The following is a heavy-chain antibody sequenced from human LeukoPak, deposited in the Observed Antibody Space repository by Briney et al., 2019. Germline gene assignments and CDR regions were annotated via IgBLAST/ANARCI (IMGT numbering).Heavy chain of an antibody. J-gene: IGHJ4*02. CDR3: ARSAYAYSLDY. CDR2: ISGSGTTI. Sequence: PGGSLKLSCAASGXTFIDFGLNWVRQAPGKGLEWVSYISGSGTTIYYADSVKGRFAISRDNVKNSLSLQMNSLRAEDTAVYYCARSAYAYSLDYWGQGTLVSVSS. CDR1: GXTFIDFG. V-gene: IGHV3-48*03. D-gene: IGHD4-11*01.